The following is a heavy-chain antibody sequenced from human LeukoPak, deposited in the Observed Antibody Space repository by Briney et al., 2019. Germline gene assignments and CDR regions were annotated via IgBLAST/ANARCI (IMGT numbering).Heavy chain of an antibody. CDR3: ARLLQRASRGSDP. V-gene: IGHV4-59*01. Sequence: SETLSLTCTVSGGSISSYYWSWIRQPPGKGLEWIGYIYYSGSTNYNPSLKSRVTISVDTSKNQFSLKLSSVTAADTAVYYCARLLQRASRGSDPWGQGTLVTVSS. J-gene: IGHJ5*02. CDR2: IYYSGST. CDR1: GGSISSYY. D-gene: IGHD2-15*01.